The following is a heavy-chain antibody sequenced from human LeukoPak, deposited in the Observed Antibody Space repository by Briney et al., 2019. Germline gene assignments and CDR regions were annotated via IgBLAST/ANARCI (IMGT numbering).Heavy chain of an antibody. CDR3: AKDGEEDYYDSSGYGDY. CDR1: GFTFSSYA. CDR2: ISGSGGST. J-gene: IGHJ4*02. Sequence: TGGSLRLSSAASGFTFSSYAMSWVRQAPGKGLEWVSAISGSGGSTYYADSVKGRFTISRDNSKNTLNLQMNSLRAEDTAVYYCAKDGEEDYYDSSGYGDYWGQGTLVTVSS. D-gene: IGHD3-22*01. V-gene: IGHV3-23*01.